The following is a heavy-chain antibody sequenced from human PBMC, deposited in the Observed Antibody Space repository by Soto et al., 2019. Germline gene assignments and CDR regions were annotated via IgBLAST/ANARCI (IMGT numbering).Heavy chain of an antibody. J-gene: IGHJ6*02. Sequence: ASVKVSCKASGGTFSSYAISWVRQAPGQGLEWMGGIIPIFGTANYAQKFQGRVTITADESTSTAYMELSSLRSEDTAVYYCASGASYGFYYYGMDVWGQGTTVTVSS. D-gene: IGHD5-18*01. CDR2: IIPIFGTA. CDR3: ASGASYGFYYYGMDV. CDR1: GGTFSSYA. V-gene: IGHV1-69*13.